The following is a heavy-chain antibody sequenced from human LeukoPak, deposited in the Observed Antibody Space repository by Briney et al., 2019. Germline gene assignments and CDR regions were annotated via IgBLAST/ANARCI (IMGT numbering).Heavy chain of an antibody. J-gene: IGHJ3*02. CDR1: GGSISSSSYY. Sequence: SETLSLTCTVSGGSISSSSYYWGWIRQPPGKGLEWIGSIYYSGSTYYNPSLKSRVTISVDTSKNQFSLKLSSVTAADTAVYYCARGPHYYDAIEGGAFDIWGQGTMVTVSS. D-gene: IGHD3-22*01. CDR2: IYYSGST. CDR3: ARGPHYYDAIEGGAFDI. V-gene: IGHV4-39*07.